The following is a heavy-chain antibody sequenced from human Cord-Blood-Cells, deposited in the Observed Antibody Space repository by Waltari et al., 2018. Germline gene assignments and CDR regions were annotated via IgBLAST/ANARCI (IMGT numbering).Heavy chain of an antibody. CDR1: GFTFSSYG. CDR3: AKNSGYDYYYYMDV. J-gene: IGHJ6*03. D-gene: IGHD5-12*01. Sequence: QVQLVESGGGVVQPGRSLRLSCAASGFTFSSYGMHWVRQAPGKGVEWVAVISYDGSNKYYADSVKGRFTISRDNSKNTLYLQMNSLRAEDTAVYYCAKNSGYDYYYYMDVWGKGTTVTVSS. V-gene: IGHV3-30*18. CDR2: ISYDGSNK.